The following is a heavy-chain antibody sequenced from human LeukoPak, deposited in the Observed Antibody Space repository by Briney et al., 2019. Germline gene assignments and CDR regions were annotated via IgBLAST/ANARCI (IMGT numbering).Heavy chain of an antibody. CDR3: AKEPTYYDFWSGIPHRGRRDVFDI. D-gene: IGHD3-3*01. V-gene: IGHV3-30*02. J-gene: IGHJ3*02. CDR2: IRYDESNK. Sequence: GGSLRLSCAASGFTFSSYGMHWVRQAPGKGLEWVAFIRYDESNKYYADSVKGRFTISRDNSKNTLYLQMNSLRAEDTAVYYCAKEPTYYDFWSGIPHRGRRDVFDIWGQGTMVTVSS. CDR1: GFTFSSYG.